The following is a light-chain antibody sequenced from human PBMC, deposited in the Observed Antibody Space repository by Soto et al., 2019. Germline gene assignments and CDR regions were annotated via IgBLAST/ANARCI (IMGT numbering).Light chain of an antibody. CDR2: TAS. V-gene: IGKV1-17*03. J-gene: IGKJ5*01. CDR3: LQHKSYPIT. Sequence: DIQMTPSPSAMSASVGDTVTITCRASQAINNYLAWFQQKPGKVPKRLIYTASNLQSGVPSRFSGSGSGTEFTLTISSLQPEDVATYYCLQHKSYPITFGQGTRLEIK. CDR1: QAINNY.